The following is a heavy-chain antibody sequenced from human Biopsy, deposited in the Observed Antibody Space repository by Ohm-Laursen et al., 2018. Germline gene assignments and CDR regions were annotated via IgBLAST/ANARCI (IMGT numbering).Heavy chain of an antibody. Sequence: SLRLSCTASGFIFSDYGMHWVRQAPGKGLEWVSGISGSSNNIIYADSVRGRFTITRDNAKSSLYLEMNSLRSEDTAFYYCTKRRTAVRPFDSWGHGTLVTVSS. CDR1: GFIFSDYG. CDR3: TKRRTAVRPFDS. J-gene: IGHJ4*01. D-gene: IGHD6-25*01. V-gene: IGHV3-9*01. CDR2: ISGSSNNI.